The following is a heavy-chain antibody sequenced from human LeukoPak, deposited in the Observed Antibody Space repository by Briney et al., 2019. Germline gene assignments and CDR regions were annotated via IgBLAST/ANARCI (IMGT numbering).Heavy chain of an antibody. CDR1: GGSISSYY. D-gene: IGHD6-13*01. Sequence: PSETLSLTCTVSGGSISSYYWSWIRQPAGKGLEWIGRIYTSGSTNYNPSLKSRVTMSVDTSKNQFSLKLSSVTAADTAVYYCAREAGQQLVRAGSWFDPWGQGTLVTVSS. V-gene: IGHV4-4*07. CDR2: IYTSGST. J-gene: IGHJ5*02. CDR3: AREAGQQLVRAGSWFDP.